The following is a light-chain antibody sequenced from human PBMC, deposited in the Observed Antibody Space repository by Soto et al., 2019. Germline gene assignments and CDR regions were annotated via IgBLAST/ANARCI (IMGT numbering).Light chain of an antibody. V-gene: IGKV3-20*01. CDR3: HHYRTS. CDR2: GAS. Sequence: EIVLTQSPGTLSLSPGERATLSCRASQSVSSRYLAWYQQKPGQAPRQLIYGASSRATGIPDRFSGSGSETDFTLTITRLDPEDFAVYYCHHYRTSFGGGTRVEIK. J-gene: IGKJ4*01. CDR1: QSVSSRY.